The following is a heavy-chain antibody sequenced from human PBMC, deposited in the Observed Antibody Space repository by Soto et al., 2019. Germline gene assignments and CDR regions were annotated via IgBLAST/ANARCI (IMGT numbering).Heavy chain of an antibody. CDR3: ARDPLSGYGDYEVDY. Sequence: QVQLVQSGAEVKKPGSSVKVSCKASGGTFSSYAISWVRQAPGQGLEWMGGIIPIFGRANYAQKFQGRVTITADESTSTAYMELSSLRSEDTAVYYCARDPLSGYGDYEVDYWGQGTLVTVSS. CDR1: GGTFSSYA. D-gene: IGHD4-17*01. CDR2: IIPIFGRA. V-gene: IGHV1-69*01. J-gene: IGHJ4*02.